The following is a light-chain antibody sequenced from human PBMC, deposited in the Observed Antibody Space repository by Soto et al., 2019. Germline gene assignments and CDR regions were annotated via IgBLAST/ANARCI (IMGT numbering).Light chain of an antibody. V-gene: IGKV1-27*01. CDR2: AAS. Sequence: DIQMTQSPSSLSASVGDTVTITCRASQAIRNSLAWYQQKPGEVPKILIYAASTLQSGVPSRFSGRGSGTDFTLTISSLQPEDVATYYCQKYYSAPFTFGPGTKLDIK. J-gene: IGKJ3*01. CDR1: QAIRNS. CDR3: QKYYSAPFT.